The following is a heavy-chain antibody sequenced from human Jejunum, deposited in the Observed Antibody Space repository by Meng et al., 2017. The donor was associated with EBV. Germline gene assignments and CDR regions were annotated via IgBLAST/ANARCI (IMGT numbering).Heavy chain of an antibody. CDR1: GYTFSRYA. CDR2: INTRTGNP. V-gene: IGHV7-4-1*02. Sequence: QVQLVQSGSELKKPGXSVQVSCKASGYTFSRYAMNWVRQAPGQGLEWMGWINTRTGNPAYAQGFTGRFVFSLDTSVSTAYLQISSLKAEDTAVYYCASDISTATFGYWGQGTLVTVSS. CDR3: ASDISTATFGY. J-gene: IGHJ4*02. D-gene: IGHD2-21*02.